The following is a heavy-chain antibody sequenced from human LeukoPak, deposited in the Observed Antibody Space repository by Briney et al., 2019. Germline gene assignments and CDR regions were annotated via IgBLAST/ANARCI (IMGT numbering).Heavy chain of an antibody. CDR3: ARGGGPRVAAMVTLYYYGMDV. Sequence: SETLSLTCTVSGGSISSYYWSWIRQPPGKGLEWIGYIYYSGSINYNPSLKSRVTISVDTSKNQFSLKLSSVTAADTAVYYCARGGGPRVAAMVTLYYYGMDVWGQGTTVTVSS. CDR2: IYYSGSI. V-gene: IGHV4-59*01. J-gene: IGHJ6*02. D-gene: IGHD5-18*01. CDR1: GGSISSYY.